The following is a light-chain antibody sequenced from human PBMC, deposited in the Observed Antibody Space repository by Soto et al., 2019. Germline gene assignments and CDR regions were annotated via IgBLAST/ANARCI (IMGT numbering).Light chain of an antibody. CDR3: SSYTSSSTLVV. CDR1: SSDIGSYNF. Sequence: QSALTQPASVSGSPGQSITISCTGTSSDIGSYNFVSWYQQHPGKVPKLMIYEVTNRPSGVSNRFSGSKSGNTASLTISGLQAEDEADYYCSSYTSSSTLVVFGGGTQLTVL. V-gene: IGLV2-14*01. J-gene: IGLJ2*01. CDR2: EVT.